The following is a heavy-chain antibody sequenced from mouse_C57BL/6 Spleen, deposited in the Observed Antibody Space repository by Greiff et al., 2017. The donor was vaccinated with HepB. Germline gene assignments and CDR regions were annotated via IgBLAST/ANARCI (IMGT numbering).Heavy chain of an antibody. D-gene: IGHD2-14*01. V-gene: IGHV3-1*01. CDR1: GYSITSGYD. CDR2: ISYSGST. J-gene: IGHJ3*01. Sequence: EVKLMESGPGMVKPSQSLSLTCTVTGYSITSGYDWHWIRHFPGNKLEWMGYISYSGSTNYNPSLKSRISITHDTSKNHFFLKLNSVTTEDTATYYCAREDDRTPFAYWGQGTLVTVSA. CDR3: AREDDRTPFAY.